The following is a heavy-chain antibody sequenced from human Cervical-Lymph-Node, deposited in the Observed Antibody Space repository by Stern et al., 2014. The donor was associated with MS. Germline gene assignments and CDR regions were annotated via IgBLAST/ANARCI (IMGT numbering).Heavy chain of an antibody. D-gene: IGHD2-21*01. J-gene: IGHJ6*02. V-gene: IGHV3-11*01. CDR1: GCSFNDSY. CDR3: ARGSGDWFYYGMDV. Sequence: VQLVESGGGLVKPGGSLRLSCAASGCSFNDSYMTWVRQPPGKALDRVSYSSSSGSIEYYADSVKGRFTIARDNAKKSLYLQMNSLRAEDTAVYYCARGSGDWFYYGMDVWGQGTTVTVSS. CDR2: SSSSGSIE.